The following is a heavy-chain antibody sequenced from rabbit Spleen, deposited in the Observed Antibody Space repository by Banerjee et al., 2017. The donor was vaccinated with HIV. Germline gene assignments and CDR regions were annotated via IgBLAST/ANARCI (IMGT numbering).Heavy chain of an antibody. CDR2: IDPVFGST. Sequence: QEQLVETGGGLVQPGGSLTLSCKASGFDFSRYGMSWVRQAPGKGLEWIGYIDPVFGSTYDASWVNGRFSISRENTQNTVSLQMNSLTAADTATYFCVIDTWAFNLWGPGTLVTVS. V-gene: IGHV1S47*01. CDR1: GFDFSRYG. CDR3: VIDTWAFNL. J-gene: IGHJ4*01. D-gene: IGHD3-1*01.